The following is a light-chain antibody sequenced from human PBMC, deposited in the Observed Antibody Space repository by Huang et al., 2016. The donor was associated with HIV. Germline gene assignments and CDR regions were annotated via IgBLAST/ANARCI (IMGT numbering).Light chain of an antibody. J-gene: IGKJ1*01. CDR1: PTVSGNY. CDR2: GAS. CDR3: QQHGSSPT. Sequence: IVLTQSPGTLSLSPGERATLSCRASPTVSGNYLGWYQQRPGQAPRLRIYGASSRATGIPDRFSGSGSGTDFTLTITRLEPEDFAVYYCQQHGSSPTFGQGTKVEIK. V-gene: IGKV3-20*01.